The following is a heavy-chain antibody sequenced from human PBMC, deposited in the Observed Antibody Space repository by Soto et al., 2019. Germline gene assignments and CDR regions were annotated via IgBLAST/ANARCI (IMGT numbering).Heavy chain of an antibody. V-gene: IGHV3-15*01. J-gene: IGHJ1*01. Sequence: GGSLRLSCAATGFIFRDAWMTWVRQAPGKEPEWIGRIKSQSDGGTPHHSASVRGRFSISRDESSGILYLQMDSLKTEDTAVYYCSIGSIVGAIGPWGQGTLVTVSS. CDR1: GFIFRDAW. CDR2: IKSQSDGGTP. D-gene: IGHD1-26*01. CDR3: SIGSIVGAIGP.